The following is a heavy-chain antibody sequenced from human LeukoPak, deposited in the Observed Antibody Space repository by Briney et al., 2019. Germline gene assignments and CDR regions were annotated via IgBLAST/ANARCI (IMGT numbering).Heavy chain of an antibody. D-gene: IGHD3-10*01. CDR1: GGSISSGDYY. J-gene: IGHJ6*02. CDR2: IYYSGST. Sequence: PSQTLSLTCTVSGGSISSGDYYWSWIRQPPGKGLEWIGYIYYSGSTYYNPSLKSRVTISVDTSKNQFSLKLSSVTAADTAVYYCARERITMVRGVFVYYYGMDVWGPGTTVTVSS. CDR3: ARERITMVRGVFVYYYGMDV. V-gene: IGHV4-30-4*01.